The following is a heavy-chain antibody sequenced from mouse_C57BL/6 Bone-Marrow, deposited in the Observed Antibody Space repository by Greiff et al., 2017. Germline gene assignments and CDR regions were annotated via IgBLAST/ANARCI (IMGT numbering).Heavy chain of an antibody. Sequence: EVQLVESGEGLVKPGGSLKLSCAASGFTFSSYAMSWVRQTPEKRLEWVAYISSGGDYIYYADTVKGRFTISRDNARNTLYLQMSSLKSEDTAMYYCTRDGDGRTWFAYWGQGTLVTVSA. V-gene: IGHV5-9-1*02. J-gene: IGHJ3*01. D-gene: IGHD1-1*02. CDR3: TRDGDGRTWFAY. CDR2: ISSGGDYI. CDR1: GFTFSSYA.